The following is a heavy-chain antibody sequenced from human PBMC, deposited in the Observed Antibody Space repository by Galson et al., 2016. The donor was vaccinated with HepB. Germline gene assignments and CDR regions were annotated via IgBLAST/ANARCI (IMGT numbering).Heavy chain of an antibody. D-gene: IGHD2/OR15-2a*01. J-gene: IGHJ4*02. CDR1: GFTFSGYG. CDR3: ARRHEYCPPVGCSVDY. CDR2: DSMDGRRK. Sequence: SLRLSCAASGFTFSGYGMHWVRQAPGKGLEWVAADSMDGRRKFYADSVKGRFTISRDNSNNMLFLQMSSLTDDDTAVYYCARRHEYCPPVGCSVDYWGQGTLVSVSS. V-gene: IGHV3-30*03.